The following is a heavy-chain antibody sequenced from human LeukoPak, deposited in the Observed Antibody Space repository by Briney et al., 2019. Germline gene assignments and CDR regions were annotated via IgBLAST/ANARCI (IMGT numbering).Heavy chain of an antibody. CDR1: GFTFSSYD. V-gene: IGHV3-23*01. Sequence: PGGSLRLSCAASGFTFSSYDMSWVRQAPGKGLEWVSGISGSGDSTNYADSVKGRFTFSRDNSKNTVYLQMNSLRAEDTAIYYCAKIRGPGSGWDYWGQGTLVTVSS. D-gene: IGHD6-19*01. CDR2: ISGSGDST. J-gene: IGHJ4*02. CDR3: AKIRGPGSGWDY.